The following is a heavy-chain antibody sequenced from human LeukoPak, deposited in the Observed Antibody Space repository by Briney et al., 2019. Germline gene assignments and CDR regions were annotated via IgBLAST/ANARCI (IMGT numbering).Heavy chain of an antibody. CDR2: IKQDGSDK. D-gene: IGHD3-22*01. CDR3: ARDGGQYYYDSSGYCFFDL. CDR1: GFTFSSYA. J-gene: IGHJ2*01. V-gene: IGHV3-7*03. Sequence: GGSLRLSCAASGFTFSSYAMSWVRQAPGKGLEWVANIKQDGSDKYYVDSLKGRFTISRDNTENSLYLQMNSLRAEDTAVYYCARDGGQYYYDSSGYCFFDLWGRGTLVTVSS.